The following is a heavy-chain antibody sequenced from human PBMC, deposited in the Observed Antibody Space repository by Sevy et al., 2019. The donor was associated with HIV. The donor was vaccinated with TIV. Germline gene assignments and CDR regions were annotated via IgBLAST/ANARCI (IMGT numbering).Heavy chain of an antibody. CDR1: GYTLTELS. D-gene: IGHD6-6*01. Sequence: ASVKFSCKVSGYTLTELSMHWVRQAPGKGLEWMGGFDPEDGETIYAQKFQGRVTMSEDTSTDTAYMELSSLRSEDTAVYYCATGAARRGYYYYGMDVWGQGTTVTVSS. J-gene: IGHJ6*02. CDR3: ATGAARRGYYYYGMDV. V-gene: IGHV1-24*01. CDR2: FDPEDGET.